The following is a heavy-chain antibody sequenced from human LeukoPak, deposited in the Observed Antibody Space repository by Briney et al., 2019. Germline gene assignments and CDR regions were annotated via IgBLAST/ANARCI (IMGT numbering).Heavy chain of an antibody. CDR2: INHSGST. V-gene: IGHV4-34*01. CDR3: ASPQLTYYYDSSGPGAFDI. Sequence: SETLSLTCPVYGGSFSGYYWSWIRQPPGKGLEWIGEINHSGSTNYNPSLKSRVTISVDTSKNQFSLKPSSETAADTAVYYCASPQLTYYYDSSGPGAFDIWGQGTMVTVSS. J-gene: IGHJ3*02. D-gene: IGHD3-22*01. CDR1: GGSFSGYY.